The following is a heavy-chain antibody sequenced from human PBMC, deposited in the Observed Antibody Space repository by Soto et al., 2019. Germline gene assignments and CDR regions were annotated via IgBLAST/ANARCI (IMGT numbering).Heavy chain of an antibody. CDR3: ARDRPAIPVAGLFDY. Sequence: ASVKVSCKASGYTFTSYGISWVRQAPGQGLEWMGWISVYNGNTKYAQKIQGRVTMTTDTSTSTAYMELGSLRSDDTAVYYCARDRPAIPVAGLFDYWGQGTLVTVSS. J-gene: IGHJ4*02. V-gene: IGHV1-18*01. D-gene: IGHD6-19*01. CDR2: ISVYNGNT. CDR1: GYTFTSYG.